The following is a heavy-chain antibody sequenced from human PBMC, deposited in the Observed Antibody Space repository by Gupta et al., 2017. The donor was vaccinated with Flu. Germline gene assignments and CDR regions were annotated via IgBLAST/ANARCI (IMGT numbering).Heavy chain of an antibody. CDR2: ISGSGGST. D-gene: IGHD1-20*01. J-gene: IGHJ4*02. CDR3: AKGTVGITGIGYIQNDH. V-gene: IGHV3-23*01. Sequence: EVQLLESGGGLVQPGGSLRLSCSASGFIFSIYGMSWFRLAPGKGLEWVSTISGSGGSTYYADSVEGRFTISRDNSKNTLYLQMNSLRAEDTAVYYCAKGTVGITGIGYIQNDHWGQGTLVTVSS. CDR1: GFIFSIYG.